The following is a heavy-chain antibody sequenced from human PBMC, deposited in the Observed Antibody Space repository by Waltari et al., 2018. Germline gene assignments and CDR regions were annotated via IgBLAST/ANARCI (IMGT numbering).Heavy chain of an antibody. D-gene: IGHD4-17*01. CDR3: ARHTVNTPVDQ. V-gene: IGHV4-39*01. CDR1: GCSVSSSRYY. J-gene: IGHJ4*02. Sequence: QKQLQESGPGLVKPSEPLSLTCTVSGCSVSSSRYYWGWTRQPPGKGLEWIGSFYYSGKPYYNPSLMSRVTISVDASKNQFSLNLSSVTAADTAVYYCARHTVNTPVDQWGQGTLVTVSS. CDR2: FYYSGKP.